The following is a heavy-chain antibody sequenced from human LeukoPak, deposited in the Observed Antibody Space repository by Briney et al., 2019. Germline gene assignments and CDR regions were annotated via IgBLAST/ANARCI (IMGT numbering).Heavy chain of an antibody. CDR1: GFTFSSYW. CDR2: ISSSSVYI. J-gene: IGHJ6*03. CDR3: ARDRDYYYDSNPHPYTPAYYYYYMDV. V-gene: IGHV3-21*01. D-gene: IGHD3-22*01. Sequence: PGGSLRLSCAASGFTFSSYWMTWVRQAPGKGLEWVPSISSSSVYIYYADSVKGRFTISRDNAKNSLYLQMASLRAEDTAVYYCARDRDYYYDSNPHPYTPAYYYYYMDVWGKGTTVTVSS.